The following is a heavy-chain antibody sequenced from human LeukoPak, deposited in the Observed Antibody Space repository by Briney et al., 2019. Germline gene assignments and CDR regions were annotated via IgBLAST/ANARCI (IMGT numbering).Heavy chain of an antibody. CDR2: ISGSGGST. V-gene: IGHV3-23*01. J-gene: IGHJ6*02. D-gene: IGHD6-13*01. CDR3: AATEDDIAAMTLGTV. CDR1: GFTFSSYA. Sequence: SGGSLRLSCAASGFTFSSYAMSWVRQAPGKGLEWVSAISGSGGSTYYADSVKGRFTISRDNSKNTLYLQMNSLRAEDTAVYYCAATEDDIAAMTLGTVWGQGTTVTVSS.